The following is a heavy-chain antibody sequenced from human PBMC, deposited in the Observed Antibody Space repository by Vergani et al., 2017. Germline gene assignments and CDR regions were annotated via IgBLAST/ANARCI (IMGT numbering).Heavy chain of an antibody. V-gene: IGHV3-NL1*01. CDR3: ARGVEMATDIDY. CDR2: IYSGGST. J-gene: IGHJ4*02. Sequence: QVQLVESGGGVVQPGRSLRLSCAASGFTFSSYGMHWVRQAPGKGLEWVSVIYSGGSTYYADSVKGRFTISRHNSKNTLYLQMNSLRAEDTAVYYCARGVEMATDIDYWGQGTLVTVAA. D-gene: IGHD5-24*01. CDR1: GFTFSSYG.